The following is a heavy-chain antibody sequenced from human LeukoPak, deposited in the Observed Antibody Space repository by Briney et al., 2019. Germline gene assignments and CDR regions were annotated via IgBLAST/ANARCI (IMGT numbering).Heavy chain of an antibody. CDR2: IYSGGST. CDR3: AREVDYGDYYFDY. J-gene: IGHJ4*02. D-gene: IGHD4-17*01. V-gene: IGHV3-53*01. CDR1: GLTLSSNY. Sequence: RGSLRLSCAASGLTLSSNYMRWVRHAPGEGLGWVSVIYSGGSTYYADSVKGRFTISRDNSKNTLYLQMNSLRAEDTAVYYCAREVDYGDYYFDYWGQGTLVTVSS.